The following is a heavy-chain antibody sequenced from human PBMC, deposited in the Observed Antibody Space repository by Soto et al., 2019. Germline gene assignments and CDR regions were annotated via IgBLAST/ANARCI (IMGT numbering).Heavy chain of an antibody. J-gene: IGHJ3*02. CDR2: IWYDGSNK. CDR1: GFTFSSYG. D-gene: IGHD4-17*01. Sequence: GGSLRLSCAASGFTFSSYGMHWVRQAPGKGLEWVAVIWYDGSNKYYADSVKGRFTISRDNSKNTLYLQMNSLRAEDTAVYYCARGDYGDYAAAFDIWGQGTMVTVSS. V-gene: IGHV3-33*01. CDR3: ARGDYGDYAAAFDI.